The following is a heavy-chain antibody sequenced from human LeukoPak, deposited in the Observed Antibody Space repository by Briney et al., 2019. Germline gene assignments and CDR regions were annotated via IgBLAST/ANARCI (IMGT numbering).Heavy chain of an antibody. Sequence: ASVKVSCKASGYTFTGYYMHWVRQAPGQGLEWMGWINPNSGGTNYAQKFQGRVAMTRDTSISTAYMELSRLRSDDTAVYYCASSSSGWFYFDYWGQGTLVTVSS. J-gene: IGHJ4*02. D-gene: IGHD6-19*01. CDR2: INPNSGGT. CDR1: GYTFTGYY. V-gene: IGHV1-2*02. CDR3: ASSSSGWFYFDY.